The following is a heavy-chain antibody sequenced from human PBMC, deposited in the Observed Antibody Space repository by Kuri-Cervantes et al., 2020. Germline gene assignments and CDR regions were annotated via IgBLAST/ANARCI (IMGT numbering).Heavy chain of an antibody. CDR2: IYYSGST. D-gene: IGHD5-18*01. V-gene: IGHV4-31*03. CDR1: GGSISSGGYY. J-gene: IGHJ6*02. CDR3: ARDRGGDTALAYYYGMDV. Sequence: LRPSCTVSGGSISSGGYYWSWIRQHPGKGLEWIGYIYYSGSTYYNPSLKSRLTISVDTSKNQFSLKLSSVTAADTAVYYCARDRGGDTALAYYYGMDVWGQGTPVTVSS.